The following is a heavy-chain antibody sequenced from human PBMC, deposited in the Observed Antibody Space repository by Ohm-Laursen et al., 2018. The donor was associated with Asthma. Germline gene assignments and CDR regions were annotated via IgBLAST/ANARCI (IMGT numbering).Heavy chain of an antibody. CDR3: ARDGRLRGSFDY. Sequence: SETLSLTCTVSGGSISTYSWSWIRQPPGKGLEWIGHIYYSGSTTYNPSLKSRVTISVDTSKNQFSLNLSSVTAADTALYYCARDGRLRGSFDYWGQGTLVTVSS. CDR1: GGSISTYS. D-gene: IGHD3-10*01. V-gene: IGHV4-59*12. CDR2: IYYSGST. J-gene: IGHJ4*02.